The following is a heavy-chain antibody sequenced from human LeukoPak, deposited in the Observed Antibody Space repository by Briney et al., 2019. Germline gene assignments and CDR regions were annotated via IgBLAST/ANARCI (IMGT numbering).Heavy chain of an antibody. CDR3: ARVGYTGWNWGLHY. CDR1: GYVFTGYY. V-gene: IGHV1-46*01. J-gene: IGHJ4*02. CDR2: ITPSGGNT. D-gene: IGHD5-24*01. Sequence: ASVKVSCKASGYVFTGYYMHWVRQAPGQGLEWMGVITPSGGNTIYAQKFQGRLTMSRDTSTTTVYMELSSLTSEDTAVYYCARVGYTGWNWGLHYWGQGTLVTVSS.